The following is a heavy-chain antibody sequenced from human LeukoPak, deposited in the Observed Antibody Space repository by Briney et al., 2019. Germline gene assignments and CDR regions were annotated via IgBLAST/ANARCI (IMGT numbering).Heavy chain of an antibody. J-gene: IGHJ4*02. CDR2: IDPSGGYT. CDR3: ARHLINESSGYYSFDY. D-gene: IGHD3-22*01. CDR1: GYSFTSYW. V-gene: IGHV5-10-1*01. Sequence: GEALQISCKGSGYSFTSYWIRWVRQLPGKGREGMGRIDPSGGYTNYSPSFQGHDTISSHNSISTAYLQWSSLKASDTAMYYCARHLINESSGYYSFDYWGQGTLVTVSS.